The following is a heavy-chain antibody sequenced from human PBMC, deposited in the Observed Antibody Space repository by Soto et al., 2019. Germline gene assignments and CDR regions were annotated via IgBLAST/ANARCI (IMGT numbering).Heavy chain of an antibody. D-gene: IGHD3-16*02. CDR1: GFTFSSYS. CDR3: ARDSYDYIWGSYRHFDY. J-gene: IGHJ4*02. Sequence: GGSLRLSCAASGFTFSSYSMNWVRQAPGKGLEWVSYISSSSSTIYYADSVKGRFTISRDNAKNSLYLQMNSLRAEDTAVYYCARDSYDYIWGSYRHFDYWGQGTLVTVSS. CDR2: ISSSSSTI. V-gene: IGHV3-48*01.